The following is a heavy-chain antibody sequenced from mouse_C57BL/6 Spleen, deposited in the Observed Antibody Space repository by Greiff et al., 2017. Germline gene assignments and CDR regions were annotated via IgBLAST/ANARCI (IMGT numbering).Heavy chain of an antibody. J-gene: IGHJ4*01. Sequence: QVHVKQSGAELVKPGASVKISCKASGYAFSSYWMNWVKQRPGKGLEWIGQIYPGDGDTTYNGKFKGKATLTADKSSSTAYMQLSSLTSEDSAVYFCARSRGSNDYAMDDWGQGTSVTVSS. CDR3: ARSRGSNDYAMDD. CDR1: GYAFSSYW. V-gene: IGHV1-80*01. D-gene: IGHD1-1*01. CDR2: IYPGDGDT.